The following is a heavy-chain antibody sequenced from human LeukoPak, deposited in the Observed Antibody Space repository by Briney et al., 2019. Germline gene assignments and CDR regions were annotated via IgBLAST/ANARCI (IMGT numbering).Heavy chain of an antibody. D-gene: IGHD2-8*02. J-gene: IGHJ4*02. CDR2: IYTSGSP. Sequence: SETLSLTCTVSGGSISSGSYYWSWIRQPAGKGLVYIGRIYTSGSPSYNPSLKSRVTISVDTSKNQFSLKLSSVTAADTAVYYCARSGGPSGPFDYWGQGTLVTVSS. CDR3: ARSGGPSGPFDY. V-gene: IGHV4-61*02. CDR1: GGSISSGSYY.